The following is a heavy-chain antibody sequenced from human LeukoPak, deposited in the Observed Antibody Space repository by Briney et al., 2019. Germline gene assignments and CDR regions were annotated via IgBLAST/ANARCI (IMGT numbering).Heavy chain of an antibody. D-gene: IGHD4-17*01. V-gene: IGHV3-30*03. CDR2: ISYDGSNK. CDR1: GFTFSSYG. CDR3: AVLTTVTTLGRGFPFDY. Sequence: GGSLRLSCAASGFTFSSYGMHWVRQAPGKGLEWVAVISYDGSNKYYADSVKGRFTISRDNAKNSLYLQMNSLRAEDTAVYYCAVLTTVTTLGRGFPFDYWAQETLVPVSS. J-gene: IGHJ4*02.